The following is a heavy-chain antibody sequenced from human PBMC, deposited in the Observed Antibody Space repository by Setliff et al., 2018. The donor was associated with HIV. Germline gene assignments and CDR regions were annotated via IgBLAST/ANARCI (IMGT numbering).Heavy chain of an antibody. V-gene: IGHV1-2*02. Sequence: GASVKVSCKAFEYAFNGYYMHWVRQAPGQGLEWMGWINPNSGGTNYAQNFQGRVTMTRDTSISTAYMELSRLRSDDTAVYYCARDLVAVANTFYYYYMDVWGKGTTVTVSS. CDR3: ARDLVAVANTFYYYYMDV. J-gene: IGHJ6*03. D-gene: IGHD6-19*01. CDR1: EYAFNGYY. CDR2: INPNSGGT.